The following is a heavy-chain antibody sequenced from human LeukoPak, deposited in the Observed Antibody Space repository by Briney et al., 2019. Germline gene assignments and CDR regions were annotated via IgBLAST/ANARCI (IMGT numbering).Heavy chain of an antibody. CDR3: ARDPYSGAYGNTYYYYMDV. CDR2: ISSSGSTI. V-gene: IGHV3-11*04. J-gene: IGHJ6*03. CDR1: GFTFSDYY. Sequence: GGSLRLSCAASGFTFSDYYMSWIRQAPGKGLEWVSYISSSGSTIYYADSVKGRFTISRDNARNSLYLQMNSLTAEDTAVYYCARDPYSGAYGNTYYYYMDVWGKGTTVTISS. D-gene: IGHD1-26*01.